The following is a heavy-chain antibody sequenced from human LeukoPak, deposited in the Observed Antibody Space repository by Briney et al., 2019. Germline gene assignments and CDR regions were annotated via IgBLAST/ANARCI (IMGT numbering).Heavy chain of an antibody. Sequence: GGSLRLSCAASGFTLSSHWMSWVRQAPGKGLEWVARIKGDGSETHYVDSVKGRFTIARDNAKNSVYLQMNSLGPEDTAVYFCAKDSYYGSGSYPFYYFYYGMDVWGQGTTVTVSS. J-gene: IGHJ6*02. V-gene: IGHV3-7*04. CDR2: IKGDGSET. D-gene: IGHD3-10*01. CDR3: AKDSYYGSGSYPFYYFYYGMDV. CDR1: GFTLSSHW.